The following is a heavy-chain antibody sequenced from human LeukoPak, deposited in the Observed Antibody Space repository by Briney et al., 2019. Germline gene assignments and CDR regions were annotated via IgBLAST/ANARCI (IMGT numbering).Heavy chain of an antibody. Sequence: SETLSLTCTVSGGSISSGDYYWSWIRQPPGKGLEWIGYIYYSGSTYYNPSLKSRVTISVDTSKNQFSLKLSSVTAADTAVYYCARVQYYYDSSGYTRVAFDIWGQGTVVTVSS. V-gene: IGHV4-30-4*01. D-gene: IGHD3-22*01. CDR3: ARVQYYYDSSGYTRVAFDI. J-gene: IGHJ3*02. CDR2: IYYSGST. CDR1: GGSISSGDYY.